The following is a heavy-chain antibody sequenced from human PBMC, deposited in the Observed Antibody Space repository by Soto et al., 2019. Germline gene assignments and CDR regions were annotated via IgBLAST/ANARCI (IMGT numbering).Heavy chain of an antibody. D-gene: IGHD3-22*01. V-gene: IGHV4-59*01. CDR3: ARLTAPRAGDKVVRYYYYYMDV. J-gene: IGHJ6*03. CDR2: IYYSGST. CDR1: GGSISSYY. Sequence: SETLSLTCTVSGGSISSYYWSWIRQPPGKGLEWIGYIYYSGSTNYNPSLKSRVTISVDTSKNQFSLKLSSVTAADTAVYYCARLTAPRAGDKVVRYYYYYMDVWGKGTTVTAP.